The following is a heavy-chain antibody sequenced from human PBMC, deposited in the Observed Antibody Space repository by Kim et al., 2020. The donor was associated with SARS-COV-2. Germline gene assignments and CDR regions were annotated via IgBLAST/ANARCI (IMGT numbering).Heavy chain of an antibody. CDR2: INAGNGNT. CDR3: ARVSEPPYYFDTNSHYDY. D-gene: IGHD3-22*01. V-gene: IGHV1-3*01. CDR1: GYTFTKYA. Sequence: ASVKVSCKASGYTFTKYAMHWVRQAPGQRLEWMGWINAGNGNTQYSRNFQGRFTITRDTSASTAYMELSSLRSEDTAVYYCARVSEPPYYFDTNSHYDYWGQGTLVTVSS. J-gene: IGHJ4*02.